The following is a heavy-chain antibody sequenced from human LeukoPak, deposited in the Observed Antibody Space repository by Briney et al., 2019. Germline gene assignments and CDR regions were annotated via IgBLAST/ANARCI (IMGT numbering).Heavy chain of an antibody. J-gene: IGHJ4*02. CDR2: INFNGST. Sequence: PSETLSLTCAVSGGSFNDYYWSWIRQSPGKGLEWIGEINFNGSTNYNPSLKSRVTISVDTSKNQFSLKLSSVTAADTAVYYCARGRRDGYNLEYFDKWGQGTLVTVSS. V-gene: IGHV4-34*01. D-gene: IGHD5-24*01. CDR1: GGSFNDYY. CDR3: ARGRRDGYNLEYFDK.